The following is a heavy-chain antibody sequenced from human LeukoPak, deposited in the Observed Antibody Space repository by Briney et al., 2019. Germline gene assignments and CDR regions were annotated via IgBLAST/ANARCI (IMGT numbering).Heavy chain of an antibody. CDR1: GFTFSTYA. V-gene: IGHV3-23*01. D-gene: IGHD1-14*01. CDR2: IVGSGANT. CDR3: AKDWYTRPQHAFDI. J-gene: IGHJ3*02. Sequence: GGSLRLSCAASGFTFSTYAMTWVRQAPGKGLEWVSGIVGSGANTHYADSVKGRFTISRDNSKNTLYLQMNSLRAEDTAVYYCAKDWYTRPQHAFDIWGQGTMVTVSS.